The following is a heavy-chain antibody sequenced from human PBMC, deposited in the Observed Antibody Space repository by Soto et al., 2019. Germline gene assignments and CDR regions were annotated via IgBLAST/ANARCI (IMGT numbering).Heavy chain of an antibody. CDR1: GFTFSTYA. D-gene: IGHD1-1*01. V-gene: IGHV3-23*01. Sequence: GGSLRLSCADSGFTFSTYALSWVRQAPGKGLEWVSAINERGGSTYYADSLKGRFTISRDNSKNTLYLQMKSLRAEDTALYYCAKDKSGTTAFDIWGQGTMVTVSS. CDR3: AKDKSGTTAFDI. CDR2: INERGGST. J-gene: IGHJ3*02.